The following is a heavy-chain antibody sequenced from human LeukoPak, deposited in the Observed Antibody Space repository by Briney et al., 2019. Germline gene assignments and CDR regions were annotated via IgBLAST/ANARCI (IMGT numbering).Heavy chain of an antibody. CDR3: ARERSYYYYYYMDV. CDR2: IYYSGST. V-gene: IGHV4-39*07. J-gene: IGHJ6*03. Sequence: SETLSLTCTVSDGSISSSSYYWGWIRQPPGKGLEWIGSIYYSGSTYYNPSLKSRVTISVDTSKNQFSLKLSSVTAADTAVYYCARERSYYYYYYMDVWGKGTTVTVSS. CDR1: DGSISSSSYY.